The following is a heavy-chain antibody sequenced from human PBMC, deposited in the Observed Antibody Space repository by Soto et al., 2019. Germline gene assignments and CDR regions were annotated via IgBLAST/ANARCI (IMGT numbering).Heavy chain of an antibody. CDR1: GFTFDDYA. J-gene: IGHJ4*02. D-gene: IGHD6-19*01. V-gene: IGHV3-9*01. CDR2: ISWNSGSI. Sequence: EVQLVESGGGLVQPGRSLRLSCAASGFTFDDYAMHWVRQAPGKGLEWVSGISWNSGSIGYADSVKGRFTISRDNAKNSLYLQMNSLRAEDTALYYCAKDIGGGSGWPRGGFDYWGQGTLVTVSS. CDR3: AKDIGGGSGWPRGGFDY.